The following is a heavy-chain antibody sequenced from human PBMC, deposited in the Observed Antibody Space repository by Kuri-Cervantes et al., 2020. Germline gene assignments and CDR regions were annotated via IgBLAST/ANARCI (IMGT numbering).Heavy chain of an antibody. Sequence: GGSLRLSCAASGFRFDDYGMSWVRQAPGRGLEWVSGINWSGSTTSYVDSVKGRFTISRDNAKNSLYLQMNSLRAEDTAVYYCARGVFDCSSTSCYGGGGYYMDVWGKGTTVTVSS. CDR2: INWSGSTT. CDR1: GFRFDDYG. J-gene: IGHJ6*03. D-gene: IGHD2-2*01. V-gene: IGHV3-20*04. CDR3: ARGVFDCSSTSCYGGGGYYMDV.